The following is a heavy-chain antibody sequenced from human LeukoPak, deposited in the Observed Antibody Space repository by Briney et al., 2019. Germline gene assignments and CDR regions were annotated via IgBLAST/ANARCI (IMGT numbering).Heavy chain of an antibody. CDR1: GGSFSGYY. CDR3: ASRYSSGWYTGAQTDY. Sequence: SETLPLTCAVYGGSFSGYYWSWIRQPPGKGLEWIGEINHSGSTNYNPSLKSRVTISVDTSKNQFSLKLSSVTAADTAVYYCASRYSSGWYTGAQTDYWGQGTLVTVSS. J-gene: IGHJ4*02. V-gene: IGHV4-34*01. CDR2: INHSGST. D-gene: IGHD6-19*01.